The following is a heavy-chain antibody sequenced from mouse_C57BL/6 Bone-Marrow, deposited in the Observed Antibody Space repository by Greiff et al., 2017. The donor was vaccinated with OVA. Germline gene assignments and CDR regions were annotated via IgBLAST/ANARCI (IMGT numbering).Heavy chain of an antibody. CDR1: GFNIKDDY. CDR2: IDPENGDT. CDR3: TTDWDDY. D-gene: IGHD4-1*01. V-gene: IGHV14-4*01. Sequence: EVQLQQSGAELVRPGASVKLSCTASGFNIKDDYMHWVKQRPEQGLEWIGWIDPENGDTEYASKFQGKAPITADTSSNTAYLQLSSLTSEDTAVYYCTTDWDDYWGQGTTLTVSS. J-gene: IGHJ2*01.